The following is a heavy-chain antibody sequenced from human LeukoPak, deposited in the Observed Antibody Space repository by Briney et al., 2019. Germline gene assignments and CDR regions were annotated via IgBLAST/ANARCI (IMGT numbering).Heavy chain of an antibody. V-gene: IGHV5-51*01. J-gene: IGHJ4*02. CDR1: GYSFTSYW. D-gene: IGHD5-12*01. CDR3: ARPSLLSRGYSGYDDRYYFDY. CDR2: IYPGDSDT. Sequence: RGESLKISCKGSGYSFTSYWIGWVRQMPGKGLEWMGIIYPGDSDTRYSPSFQGQVTISADKSISTAYLQWSSLKASDTAMYYCARPSLLSRGYSGYDDRYYFDYWGQGTLVTVSS.